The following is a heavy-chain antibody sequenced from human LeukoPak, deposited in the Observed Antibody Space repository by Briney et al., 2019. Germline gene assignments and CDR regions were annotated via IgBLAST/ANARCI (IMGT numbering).Heavy chain of an antibody. J-gene: IGHJ4*02. Sequence: GGSLRLSCAASGFTFSYAWMGWVRQAPGKGLEWVGRIKSKTDDGTTDYATPVKGRFTISRDDSKNTLYLQMNGLKTEDTAVYYCTTHFPVTTFYWGQGTLVTVSS. CDR1: GFTFSYAW. D-gene: IGHD4-17*01. CDR2: IKSKTDDGTT. CDR3: TTHFPVTTFY. V-gene: IGHV3-15*01.